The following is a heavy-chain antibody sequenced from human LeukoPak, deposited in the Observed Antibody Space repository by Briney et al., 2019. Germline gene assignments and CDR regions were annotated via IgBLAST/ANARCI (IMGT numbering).Heavy chain of an antibody. J-gene: IGHJ5*02. CDR3: ARGGATYYDILDWFDP. D-gene: IGHD3-9*01. V-gene: IGHV1-2*06. CDR2: INPNSGGT. Sequence: ASVKVSCRASGYTFTGYYMHWVRQAPGQGLEWMGRINPNSGGTNYAQKFQGRVTMTRDTSISTAYMELSRLRSDDTAVYYCARGGATYYDILDWFDPWGQRTLVTVSS. CDR1: GYTFTGYY.